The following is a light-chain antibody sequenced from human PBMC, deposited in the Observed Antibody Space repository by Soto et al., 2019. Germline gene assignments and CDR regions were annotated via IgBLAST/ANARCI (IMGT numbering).Light chain of an antibody. V-gene: IGLV2-14*01. CDR1: SSDVGGYNF. Sequence: QSALTQPASVSGSPGQSITISCSGTSSDVGGYNFVSWYQQHPGKAPKVMIYDVTNRPSGVSNRFSGSKSGNTASLTISGLQAEEEADDYCSSHTTSTTLRYVXGAGTKVTV. CDR3: SSHTTSTTLRYV. CDR2: DVT. J-gene: IGLJ1*01.